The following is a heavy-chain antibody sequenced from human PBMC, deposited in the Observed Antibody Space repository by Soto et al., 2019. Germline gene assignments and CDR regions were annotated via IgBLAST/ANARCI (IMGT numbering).Heavy chain of an antibody. V-gene: IGHV1-69*13. CDR1: GGTFSSYA. J-gene: IGHJ6*02. Sequence: SVKVSCKASGGTFSSYAISWVRQAPGQGLEWMGGIIPIFGTANYAQKFQGRVTITADESTSTAYMELSSLRSENTAVYYCARAAGFMLIRYGDYRTRPRSYYSYYGMDVWGQGTTVTGSS. CDR3: ARAAGFMLIRYGDYRTRPRSYYSYYGMDV. D-gene: IGHD4-17*01. CDR2: IIPIFGTA.